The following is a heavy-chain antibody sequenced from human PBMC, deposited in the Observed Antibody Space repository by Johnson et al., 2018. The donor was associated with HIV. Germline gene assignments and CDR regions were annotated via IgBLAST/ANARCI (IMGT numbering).Heavy chain of an antibody. CDR1: GFTFSSYA. D-gene: IGHD3-22*01. J-gene: IGHJ3*02. V-gene: IGHV3-30*04. CDR2: ISYDGSNK. CDR3: ARASPNYYDSSGYFPLDAFDI. Sequence: QVQLVESGGGVVQPGRSLRLSCAASGFTFSSYAMHWVRQAPGKGLEWVAVISYDGSNKNYADSVKGRFTISRDNTKNTLSLQMNSLRAEDTAVYDCARASPNYYDSSGYFPLDAFDI.